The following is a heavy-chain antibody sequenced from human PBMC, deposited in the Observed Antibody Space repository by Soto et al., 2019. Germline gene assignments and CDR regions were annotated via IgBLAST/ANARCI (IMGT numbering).Heavy chain of an antibody. CDR3: ASNDHSAWNRFDS. J-gene: IGHJ4*02. V-gene: IGHV4-39*01. D-gene: IGHD1-1*01. CDR1: GASTSSRDYY. Sequence: SETLSLTCTVPGASTSSRDYYWGWIRQPPGKGLEWIGSIYYTGSTYHNPSLKSRVTMSVDTPRTQFSLKLSSVTAADTAIYYCASNDHSAWNRFDSWGQGTLVTVSS. CDR2: IYYTGST.